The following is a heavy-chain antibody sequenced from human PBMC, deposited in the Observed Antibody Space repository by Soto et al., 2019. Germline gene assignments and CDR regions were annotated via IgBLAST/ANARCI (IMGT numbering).Heavy chain of an antibody. Sequence: ASVKVSCKASGYTFNTYGFSWVRQAPGQGLEWIGWINTYKGDSHYALKFQGRVTMTTDTLTSTAYLELTSLRFDDTAVYYCARDLRVVAALLLVGYGLDVWGQGTPVTVSS. J-gene: IGHJ6*02. CDR3: ARDLRVVAALLLVGYGLDV. CDR2: INTYKGDS. CDR1: GYTFNTYG. D-gene: IGHD3-22*01. V-gene: IGHV1-18*01.